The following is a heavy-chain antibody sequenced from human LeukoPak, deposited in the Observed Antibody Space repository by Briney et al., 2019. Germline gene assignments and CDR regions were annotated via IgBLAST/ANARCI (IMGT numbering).Heavy chain of an antibody. Sequence: SETLSLTCTVSGGSISSSRYYWGWICQPPGRGLKWIGSIYYSGSTYYNPSLKSRVTISLDTSKNQFSLNLRSVTAADTAVYYCARGRSSWYLGFRWFDPWGQGTLVTVSS. CDR3: ARGRSSWYLGFRWFDP. CDR1: GGSISSSRYY. V-gene: IGHV4-39*07. J-gene: IGHJ5*02. D-gene: IGHD6-13*01. CDR2: IYYSGST.